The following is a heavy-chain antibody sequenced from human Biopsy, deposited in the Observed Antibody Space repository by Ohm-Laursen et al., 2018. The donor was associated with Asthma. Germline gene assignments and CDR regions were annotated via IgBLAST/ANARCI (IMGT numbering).Heavy chain of an antibody. CDR3: ARAVDYSHYYGIDV. D-gene: IGHD3-10*01. CDR1: RNTFNSAG. V-gene: IGHV1-18*04. J-gene: IGHJ6*02. CDR2: ISVYNGNT. Sequence: SVKVSCKTSRNTFNSAGITWVRQAPGQGLESMGRISVYNGNTKVAQKLQDRVTMITDTSTSTAYMELRSLRSDDTAVYFCARAVDYSHYYGIDVWGQGTTVTVS.